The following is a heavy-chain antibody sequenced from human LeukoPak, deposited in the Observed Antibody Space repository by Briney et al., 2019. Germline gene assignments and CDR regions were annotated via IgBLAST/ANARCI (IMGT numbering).Heavy chain of an antibody. CDR2: MNPNSGNT. D-gene: IGHD6-19*01. V-gene: IGHV1-8*02. Sequence: ASVKVSCKASGYTFTSYAMNWVRQAPGQGLEWMGWMNPNSGNTGYAQKFQGRVTMTRNTSISTAYMELSSLRSEDTAVYYCAKAGIAVAGHNWFDPWGQGTLVTVSS. CDR3: AKAGIAVAGHNWFDP. CDR1: GYTFTSYA. J-gene: IGHJ5*02.